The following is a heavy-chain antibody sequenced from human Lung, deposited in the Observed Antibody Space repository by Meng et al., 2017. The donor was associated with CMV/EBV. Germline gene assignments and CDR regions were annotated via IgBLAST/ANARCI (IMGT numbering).Heavy chain of an antibody. D-gene: IGHD6-19*01. CDR2: IYHSGST. CDR3: ASFPPPGKQWLVTDY. CDR1: GGSIRCSNL. J-gene: IGHJ4*02. V-gene: IGHV4-4*02. Sequence: LPVSGPGLVEPSWILAIPCLARGGSIRCSNLWSLVGQPPGKGLEWIGGIYHSGSTNYNPSLKSRVTISVDKSKTQFSLKRNSVTAADTAVYYCASFPPPGKQWLVTDYWGQGTLVTVFS.